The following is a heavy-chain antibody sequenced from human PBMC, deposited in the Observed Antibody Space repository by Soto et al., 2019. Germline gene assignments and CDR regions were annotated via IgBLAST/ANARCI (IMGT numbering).Heavy chain of an antibody. CDR1: GYSFTRYW. CDR3: ATQQQLALFDY. D-gene: IGHD6-13*01. V-gene: IGHV5-51*01. Sequence: GESLKISCKGSGYSFTRYWIGWVRQMPGKGLEWMGIIYPGDSDTRYSPSFQDQVTISADKSISTAYLQWSSLKASDTAMYYCATQQQLALFDYWGQGTLVTVSS. CDR2: IYPGDSDT. J-gene: IGHJ4*02.